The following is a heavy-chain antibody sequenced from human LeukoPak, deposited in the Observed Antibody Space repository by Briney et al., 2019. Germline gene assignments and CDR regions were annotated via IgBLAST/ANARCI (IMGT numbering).Heavy chain of an antibody. CDR2: IYYSGST. D-gene: IGHD4-11*01. CDR1: GGSISSYY. V-gene: IGHV4-59*01. CDR3: ARTTAHGSLDY. J-gene: IGHJ4*02. Sequence: SETLSLTCTVSGGSISSYYWSWIRQPPGKGLEWIGYIYYSGSTNYNPSLKSRVTISVDMSKNQFSLKLSSVTAADTAVYYCARTTAHGSLDYWGQGTLVTVSS.